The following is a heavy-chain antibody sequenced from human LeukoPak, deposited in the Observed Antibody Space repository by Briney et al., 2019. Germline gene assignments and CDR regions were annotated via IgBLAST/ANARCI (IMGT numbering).Heavy chain of an antibody. J-gene: IGHJ3*02. CDR3: ARGYSNYGYVFDI. Sequence: GGSLRLSCAGSGFTFSRDSMNWVRQAPGKGLEWVSSISSSSSYIYYADSVKGRFTISRDNARNSLYLQMNSLRADDTAVYYCARGYSNYGYVFDIWGQGTMVTVSS. CDR1: GFTFSRDS. V-gene: IGHV3-21*01. CDR2: ISSSSSYI. D-gene: IGHD2/OR15-2a*01.